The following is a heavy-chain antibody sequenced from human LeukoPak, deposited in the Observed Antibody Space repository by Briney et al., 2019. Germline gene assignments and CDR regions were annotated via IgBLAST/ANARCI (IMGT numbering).Heavy chain of an antibody. CDR1: GFTFSSYE. CDR3: SRERVAVAGTVAPYYYYGMDV. V-gene: IGHV3-48*03. CDR2: ISSSGSTI. D-gene: IGHD6-19*01. Sequence: GGSLRLSCAASGFTFSSYEMNWVSQAPGKGLEWVSYISSSGSTIYYADSVKGRFTISRDNAKNSLYLQMNSLRAEDTAVYYCSRERVAVAGTVAPYYYYGMDVWGQGTTVTVS. J-gene: IGHJ6*02.